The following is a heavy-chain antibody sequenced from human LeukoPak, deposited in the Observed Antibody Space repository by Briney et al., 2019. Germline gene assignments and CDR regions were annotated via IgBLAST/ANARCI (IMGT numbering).Heavy chain of an antibody. J-gene: IGHJ5*02. Sequence: GGSLRLSCAASGLTFSDAWMIRVRHAPRKGLEWVGRIKSKTDGGTTDYAAPVKGRFTTSRDDSKNTLYLQMNSLKTEDTAVYYCTTFLDSWGQGTLVTVSS. CDR2: IKSKTDGGTT. CDR1: GLTFSDAW. CDR3: TTFLDS. D-gene: IGHD1-1*01. V-gene: IGHV3-15*01.